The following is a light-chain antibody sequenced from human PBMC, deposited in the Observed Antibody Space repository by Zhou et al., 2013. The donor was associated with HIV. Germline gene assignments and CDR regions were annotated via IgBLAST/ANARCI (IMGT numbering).Light chain of an antibody. V-gene: IGKV1-5*03. CDR2: KAS. J-gene: IGKJ1*01. Sequence: DIQMTQSPSTLSASVGDRVTITCRASQSISSWLAWYQQKPGKAPKLLIYKASSLLSGVPSRFSGSGSGTEFTLTISSLQPDDFATYYCQQYNSYSRTFGQGTKVEIK. CDR3: QQYNSYSRT. CDR1: QSISSW.